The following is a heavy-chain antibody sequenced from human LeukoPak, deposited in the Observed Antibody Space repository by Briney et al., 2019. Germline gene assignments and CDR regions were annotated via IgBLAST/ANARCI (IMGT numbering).Heavy chain of an antibody. CDR1: GFTFSSYG. Sequence: GGSLSLSCEAFGFTFSSYGMPWVRQAPGKGLEWVAVIWYDGSNKYYADSVKGRFTISRDNSKNTLYLQMNSLRAEDTAVYYCARGGGSCNYWGQGTLVTVSS. J-gene: IGHJ4*02. V-gene: IGHV3-33*01. CDR3: ARGGGSCNY. CDR2: IWYDGSNK. D-gene: IGHD2-15*01.